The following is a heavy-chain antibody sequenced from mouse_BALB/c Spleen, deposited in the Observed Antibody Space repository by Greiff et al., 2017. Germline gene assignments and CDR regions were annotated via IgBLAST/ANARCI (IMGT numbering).Heavy chain of an antibody. CDR3: AREGGDYAMDY. Sequence: EVQGVESGGGLVQPGGSRKLSCAASGFTFSSFGMHWVRQAPEKGLEWVAYISSGSSTIYYADTVKGRFTISRDNPKNTLFLQMTSLRSEDTAMYYCAREGGDYAMDYWGQGTSVTVSS. CDR2: ISSGSSTI. J-gene: IGHJ4*01. CDR1: GFTFSSFG. V-gene: IGHV5-17*02.